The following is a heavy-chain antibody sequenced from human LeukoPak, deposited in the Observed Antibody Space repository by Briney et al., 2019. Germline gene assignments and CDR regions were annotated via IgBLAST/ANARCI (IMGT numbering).Heavy chain of an antibody. CDR3: ARQSRDGSKTRGYYFDY. CDR1: GYIFTNYW. V-gene: IGHV5-51*01. J-gene: IGHJ4*02. Sequence: GESLKISCRVSGYIFTNYWIGWVRQMPGKGLESMGIIYPADSDTTYSPSSQGQVTISADKSIDTVYLQWSSLKASDTAMYYCARQSRDGSKTRGYYFDYWGQGTLVTVSS. D-gene: IGHD3-10*01. CDR2: IYPADSDT.